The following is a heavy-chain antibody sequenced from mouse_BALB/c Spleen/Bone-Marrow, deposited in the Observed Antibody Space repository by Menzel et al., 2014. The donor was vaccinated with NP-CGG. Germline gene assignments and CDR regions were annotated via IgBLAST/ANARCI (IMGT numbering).Heavy chain of an antibody. CDR3: AGSSPYYDMDY. J-gene: IGHJ4*01. V-gene: IGHV14-3*02. Sequence: VQLKQSGAELVKPGASVMLSCTASGFNIKDTYMYWVKQRPEQGLEWIGRIDPANGDSKYDPKFQGKATITADTSSNTAYLQLSSLTSEDTAVYYCAGSSPYYDMDYWGQGTSVTVSS. CDR1: GFNIKDTY. D-gene: IGHD6-1*01. CDR2: IDPANGDS.